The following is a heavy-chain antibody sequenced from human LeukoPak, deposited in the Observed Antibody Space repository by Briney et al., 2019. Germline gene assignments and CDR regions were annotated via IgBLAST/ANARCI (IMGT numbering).Heavy chain of an antibody. Sequence: PSETLSLTCTVSGGSISSSSYYWGWIRQPPWKGLEWIGSIYYSGSTYYNPSLKSRVTISVDTSKNQFSLKLSSVTAADTAVYYCAREVRYFDRFDPWGQGTLVTVSS. CDR3: AREVRYFDRFDP. J-gene: IGHJ5*02. V-gene: IGHV4-39*07. CDR2: IYYSGST. CDR1: GGSISSSSYY. D-gene: IGHD3-9*01.